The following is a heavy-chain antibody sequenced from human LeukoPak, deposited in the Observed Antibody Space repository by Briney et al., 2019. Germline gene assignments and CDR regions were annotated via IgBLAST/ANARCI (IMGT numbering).Heavy chain of an antibody. J-gene: IGHJ6*02. CDR3: ASDRIDSSGFRYYYYGMDV. CDR2: IKQDESEK. CDR1: GVMFSSYW. Sequence: GGSLRLSCTASGVMFSSYWMSWVRQAPGKGLEWVANIKQDESEKYYVDSVKGRFTIYRDNAKNSLYLQMNSLRAEDTAVYYSASDRIDSSGFRYYYYGMDVWGQRTTVTLSS. V-gene: IGHV3-7*05. D-gene: IGHD3-22*01.